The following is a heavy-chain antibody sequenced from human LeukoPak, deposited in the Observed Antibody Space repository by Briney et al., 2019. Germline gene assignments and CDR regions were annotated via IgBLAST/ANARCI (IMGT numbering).Heavy chain of an antibody. V-gene: IGHV1-2*02. D-gene: IGHD2-2*02. CDR3: ARTLVPAAIRWYYYYGMDV. Sequence: GASVKVSCKASGYTFTGYYMHWVRQAPGQGLEWMGWINPNSGGTNYAQKLQGRVTMTTDTSTSTAYMELRSLRSDDTAVYYCARTLVPAAIRWYYYYGMDVWGQGTTVTVSS. CDR1: GYTFTGYY. CDR2: INPNSGGT. J-gene: IGHJ6*02.